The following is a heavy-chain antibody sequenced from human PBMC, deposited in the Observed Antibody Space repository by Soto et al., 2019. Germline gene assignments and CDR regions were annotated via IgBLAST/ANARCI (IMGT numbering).Heavy chain of an antibody. V-gene: IGHV1-18*04. CDR2: IDNHNGDT. J-gene: IGHJ5*02. D-gene: IGHD2-2*01. CDR3: ARVVVFRPYALPTVDT. CDR1: GNTFTRYG. Sequence: ASVKVSCKASGNTFTRYGINWVRQAPGRGLEWMGWIDNHNGDTEYPETLQGRVSMTRDTSTNTAYMELKNLKTDDTAIYFCARVVVFRPYALPTVDTWGQGTLVTVSS.